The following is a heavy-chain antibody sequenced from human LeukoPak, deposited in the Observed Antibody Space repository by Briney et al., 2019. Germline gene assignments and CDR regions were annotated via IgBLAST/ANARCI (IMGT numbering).Heavy chain of an antibody. CDR2: MNPNSGNT. D-gene: IGHD2-2*02. V-gene: IGHV1-8*01. CDR3: ARAIYCSSTSCYTSGFDP. CDR1: GYTFTSYD. Sequence: ASVKVSCKASGYTFTSYDINWVRQATGQGLEWMGWMNPNSGNTGYAQKFQGRVTMTRNTSISTAYMELSSLRSEDTAVYYCARAIYCSSTSCYTSGFDPWGQGTLVTVSP. J-gene: IGHJ5*02.